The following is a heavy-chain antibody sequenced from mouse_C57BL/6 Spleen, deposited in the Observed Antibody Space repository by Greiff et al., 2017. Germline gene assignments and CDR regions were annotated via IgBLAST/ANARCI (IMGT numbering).Heavy chain of an antibody. D-gene: IGHD1-1*01. V-gene: IGHV3-6*01. CDR2: ISYDGSN. J-gene: IGHJ4*01. Sequence: VQLKESGPGLVKPSQSLSLTCSVTGYSITSGYYWNWIRQFPGNKLEWMGYISYDGSNNYNPSLKNRISITRDTSKNQFFLKLNSVTTEDTATYYCARGYGGGYYAMDYWGQGTSVTVSS. CDR1: GYSITSGYY. CDR3: ARGYGGGYYAMDY.